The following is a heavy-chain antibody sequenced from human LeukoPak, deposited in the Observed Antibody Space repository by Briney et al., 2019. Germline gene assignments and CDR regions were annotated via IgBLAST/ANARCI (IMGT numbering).Heavy chain of an antibody. CDR1: GFTFSNYA. J-gene: IGHJ3*02. Sequence: GGSLRLSCAASGFTFSNYAMNWVRQAPGKGLEWVSALTGSDGSTYYADSVKGRFTISRDNAKNSLYLQMNSLRAEDTAVYYCARGGYGYYYDRGAFDIWGQGTMVTVSS. V-gene: IGHV3-23*01. CDR2: LTGSDGST. CDR3: ARGGYGYYYDRGAFDI. D-gene: IGHD3-22*01.